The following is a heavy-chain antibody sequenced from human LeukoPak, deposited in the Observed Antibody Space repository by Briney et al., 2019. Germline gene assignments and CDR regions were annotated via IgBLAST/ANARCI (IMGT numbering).Heavy chain of an antibody. Sequence: PGGSLRLSCAASGFTFSTYNMNWVRRTPGKGLEWVSSITTSSSYMFYADSVRGRFTISRDNAKNSLYLQMNSLRAEDTAVYYCARDNDGLRYFDYYYYMDVWGKGTTVTVSS. CDR1: GFTFSTYN. CDR2: ITTSSSYM. D-gene: IGHD3-9*01. CDR3: ARDNDGLRYFDYYYYMDV. V-gene: IGHV3-21*01. J-gene: IGHJ6*03.